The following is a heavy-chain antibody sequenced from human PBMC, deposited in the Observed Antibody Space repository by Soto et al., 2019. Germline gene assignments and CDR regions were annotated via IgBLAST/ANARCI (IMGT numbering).Heavy chain of an antibody. Sequence: GXSLKISCKGSGYSFNTYWIGWVRQMPGKGLEWMGIIYPGDSDTRHSPSFQGQVTISADKSISTAYLQWSSLKASDTAMYYCARRVHSNSPRRGMDVWGQGTTVTVSS. CDR1: GYSFNTYW. CDR2: IYPGDSDT. V-gene: IGHV5-51*01. CDR3: ARRVHSNSPRRGMDV. J-gene: IGHJ6*02. D-gene: IGHD2-2*01.